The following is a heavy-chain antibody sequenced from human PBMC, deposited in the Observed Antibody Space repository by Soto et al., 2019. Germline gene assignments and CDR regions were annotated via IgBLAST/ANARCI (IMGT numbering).Heavy chain of an antibody. J-gene: IGHJ3*02. V-gene: IGHV1-18*01. CDR2: ISAYNGNT. Sequence: QVPLVQSGAEVKKPGASVKVSCKASGYTFTSYGITWVRQAPGQGLEWMGWISAYNGNTNYAQKLQGRVTMTTDTSTSTAYMELRSLRSDDTAVYYCARDPTYYDFWSGDAFDIWGQGTMVTVSS. CDR1: GYTFTSYG. CDR3: ARDPTYYDFWSGDAFDI. D-gene: IGHD3-3*01.